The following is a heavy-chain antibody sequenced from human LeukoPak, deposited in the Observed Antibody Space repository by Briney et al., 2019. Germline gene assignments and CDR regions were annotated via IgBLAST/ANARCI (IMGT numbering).Heavy chain of an antibody. CDR3: ARGVHEGCSSTSCYTDYFDY. CDR2: IYYSGST. V-gene: IGHV4-59*08. Sequence: SETLSLTCTVSGGSISSYYWSWIRQPPGKGLEWIGYIYYSGSTNYNPSLKSRVTISVDTSKNQFSLKLSSVTAADTAVYYCARGVHEGCSSTSCYTDYFDYWGQGTLVTVSS. J-gene: IGHJ4*02. CDR1: GGSISSYY. D-gene: IGHD2-2*02.